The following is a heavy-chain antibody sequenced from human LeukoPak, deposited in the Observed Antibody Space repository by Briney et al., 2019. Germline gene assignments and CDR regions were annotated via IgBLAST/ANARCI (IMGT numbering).Heavy chain of an antibody. V-gene: IGHV3-21*04. D-gene: IGHD3-22*01. CDR3: ARARENYYDSSDYYWFDS. CDR1: GFTFSSYS. J-gene: IGHJ5*01. Sequence: GGSLRLSCAASGFTFSSYSMNWVRQAPGKGLVWVSSISSSSTYIYYADSLKGRFTIPRDNAKNSLYLQMNSLRAEDTALYYCARARENYYDSSDYYWFDSRGQGTLVTVPS. CDR2: ISSSSTYI.